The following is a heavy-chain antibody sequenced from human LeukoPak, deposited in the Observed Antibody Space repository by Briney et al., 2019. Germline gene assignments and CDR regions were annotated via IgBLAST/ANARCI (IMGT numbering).Heavy chain of an antibody. CDR1: GYTFTGYY. J-gene: IGHJ4*02. Sequence: GASVKVSCKASGYTFTGYYMHWVRQAPGQGLEWMGWINPNSGGTNYAQKFQGRVTMTRDTSISSAYMEVKSLGSDDTAVYYCARDLEFYNVLTGYYIPSFDYWGQGTQVTVSS. CDR2: INPNSGGT. V-gene: IGHV1-2*02. CDR3: ARDLEFYNVLTGYYIPSFDY. D-gene: IGHD3-9*01.